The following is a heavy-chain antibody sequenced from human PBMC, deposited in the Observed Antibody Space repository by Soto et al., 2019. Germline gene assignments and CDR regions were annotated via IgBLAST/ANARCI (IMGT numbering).Heavy chain of an antibody. D-gene: IGHD3-9*01. J-gene: IGHJ3*02. CDR2: IKSKTDGGTT. CDR3: TTDLLLDYDILTGYYIGAFDI. CDR1: GFTFSNAW. Sequence: EVQLVESGGGLVKPGGSLRLSCAASGFTFSNAWMSWVRQAPGKGLEWVGRIKSKTDGGTTDYAAPVKGRFTISRDDSKNTLYLQMNSLKTEDTAVYYCTTDLLLDYDILTGYYIGAFDIWGQGTMVTVSS. V-gene: IGHV3-15*01.